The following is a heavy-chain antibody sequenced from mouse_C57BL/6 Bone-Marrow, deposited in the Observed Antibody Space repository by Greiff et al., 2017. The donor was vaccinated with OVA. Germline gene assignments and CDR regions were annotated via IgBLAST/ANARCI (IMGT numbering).Heavy chain of an antibody. V-gene: IGHV1-52*01. Sequence: VKLQQSGAELVRPGSSVKLSCKASGYTFTSYWMHWVKQRPIQGLEWIGNIDPSDSETHYNQKFKDKATLTVDKSSSTAYMQLSSLTSEDSAVYYCASDGYCAMDYWGQGTSVTVSA. CDR3: ASDGYCAMDY. CDR1: GYTFTSYW. D-gene: IGHD2-3*01. J-gene: IGHJ4*01. CDR2: IDPSDSET.